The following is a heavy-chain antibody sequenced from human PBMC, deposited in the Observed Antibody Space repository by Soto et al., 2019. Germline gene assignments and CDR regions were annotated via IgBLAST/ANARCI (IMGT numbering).Heavy chain of an antibody. Sequence: GASVKVSCKASGYTFTGHYMHWVRQAPGQGLEWMGWINPNSGGTNYAQKFQGRVTMTRDTSISTAYMELSRLRSDDTAVYYCARGIAVAGSRDNYGMDVWGQGTTVTVPS. CDR1: GYTFTGHY. V-gene: IGHV1-2*02. D-gene: IGHD6-19*01. CDR3: ARGIAVAGSRDNYGMDV. J-gene: IGHJ6*02. CDR2: INPNSGGT.